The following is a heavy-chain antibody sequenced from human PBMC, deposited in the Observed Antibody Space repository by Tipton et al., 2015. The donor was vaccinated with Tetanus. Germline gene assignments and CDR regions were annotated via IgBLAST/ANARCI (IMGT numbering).Heavy chain of an antibody. CDR2: IWYDGSNK. CDR1: GFTFSSYG. J-gene: IGHJ6*02. Sequence: SLRLSCAASGFTFSSYGMHWVRQAPGKGLEWVAVIWYDGSNKYYADSVKGRFTISRDNSKNTLYLQMNSLRAEDTAVYYCARVRSSSSYYYYGMDVWGQGTTVTVSS. D-gene: IGHD6-6*01. V-gene: IGHV3-33*01. CDR3: ARVRSSSSYYYYGMDV.